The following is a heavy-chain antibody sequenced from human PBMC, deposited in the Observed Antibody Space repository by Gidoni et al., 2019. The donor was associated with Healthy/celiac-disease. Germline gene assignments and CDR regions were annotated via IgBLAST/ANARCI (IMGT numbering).Heavy chain of an antibody. CDR2: IYYSGST. CDR3: ARELVVLRSVVVTAKTKLGDGMDV. V-gene: IGHV4-39*02. J-gene: IGHJ6*02. D-gene: IGHD2-21*02. Sequence: QLQLQESGPGLVKPSETLSLACTVSGGSISSRSYYWGWIRQPPGKGLGWIGCIYYSGSTYYNPSLKSRVTISVDTSKTQFSLKLSSGTAADTAVYYCARELVVLRSVVVTAKTKLGDGMDVWGQGTTVTVSS. CDR1: GGSISSRSYY.